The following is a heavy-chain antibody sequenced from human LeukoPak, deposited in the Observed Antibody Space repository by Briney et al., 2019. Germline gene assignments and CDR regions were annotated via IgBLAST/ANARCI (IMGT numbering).Heavy chain of an antibody. CDR1: GGSISSSSYY. D-gene: IGHD3-10*01. V-gene: IGHV4-39*01. CDR3: ARHTPPPEASGLRY. J-gene: IGHJ4*02. Sequence: SETLSLTCTVSGGSISSSSYYWAWIRQPPGKGLEWIGSIYSSGSTYYNPSLESRVTISVDTSRNQFSMKLRSVTAADTAVYYCARHTPPPEASGLRYWGQGTLVTVSS. CDR2: IYSSGST.